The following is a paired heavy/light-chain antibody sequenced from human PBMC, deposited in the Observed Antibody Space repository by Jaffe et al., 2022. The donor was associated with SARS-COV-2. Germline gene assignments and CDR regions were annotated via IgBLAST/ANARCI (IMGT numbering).Light chain of an antibody. Sequence: EIVLTQSPGALSLSPGERATLSCRASQSVSRNYLAWFQQRPGQAPRRLIYGASNRATGIPDRFSGSGSGTDFTLTISRLEPEDFAVYYCQQYGSSPITFGQGTRLEI. J-gene: IGKJ5*01. CDR1: QSVSRNY. V-gene: IGKV3-20*01. CDR3: QQYGSSPIT. CDR2: GAS.
Heavy chain of an antibody. J-gene: IGHJ4*02. V-gene: IGHV4-34*01. CDR1: GGSFSGYQ. Sequence: QVQLQQWGAGLLKPSETLSLTCAVFGGSFSGYQWTWIRQSPGKGLEWIGEIHHSGSTNYNPSLKSRVTISVDTSKNQFSLKLSSVTAADTAVYYCARGSWVVRGVVITNLDYWGQGALVTVSS. D-gene: IGHD3-10*01. CDR2: IHHSGST. CDR3: ARGSWVVRGVVITNLDY.